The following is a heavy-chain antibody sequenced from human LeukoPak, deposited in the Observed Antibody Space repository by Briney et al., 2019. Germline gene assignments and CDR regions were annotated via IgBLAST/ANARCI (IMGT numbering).Heavy chain of an antibody. D-gene: IGHD3-10*01. V-gene: IGHV4-4*07. J-gene: IGHJ6*03. CDR3: ARVRRYYYGSGSKDYYYYMDV. Sequence: PSETLSLTCTVSGGSISTYYWSWIRQPPGKGLEWIGRIYTSGSTNYNPSLKSRVTMSVDTSKNQFSLKLSSVTAADTAVYYCARVRRYYYGSGSKDYYYYMDVWGKGTTVTVSS. CDR2: IYTSGST. CDR1: GGSISTYY.